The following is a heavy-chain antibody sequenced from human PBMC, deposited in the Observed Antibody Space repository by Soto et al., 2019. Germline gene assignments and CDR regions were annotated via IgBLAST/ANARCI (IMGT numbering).Heavy chain of an antibody. J-gene: IGHJ3*01. CDR3: SKSWWNPVTDLGAFDV. Sequence: EVQLVESGGGLVQPGRSLRLSCAASGFIFDAYAMHWVRQAPGKGLEWVSGIDWNSGYVGYADSVTGRFTISRDNAKTSLFLQMNSLRPEETGLYFCSKSWWNPVTDLGAFDVWGQGSIVTVSS. CDR1: GFIFDAYA. D-gene: IGHD2-21*02. CDR2: IDWNSGYV. V-gene: IGHV3-9*01.